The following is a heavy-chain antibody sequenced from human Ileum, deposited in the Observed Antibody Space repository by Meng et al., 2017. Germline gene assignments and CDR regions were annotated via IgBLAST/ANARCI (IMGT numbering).Heavy chain of an antibody. CDR1: GFNFNNYG. CDR2: ITWNSANI. V-gene: IGHV3-9*01. CDR3: AKDTYFDTSGYYGLSFDL. Sequence: GGSLRLSCAASGFNFNNYGMYWVRQAPGKGLEWVSGITWNSANIGYADSVKGRFTISRDNAKNSLYLEMNSLRPEDTALYFCAKDTYFDTSGYYGLSFDLWGQGTLVTVSS. J-gene: IGHJ5*02. D-gene: IGHD3-22*01.